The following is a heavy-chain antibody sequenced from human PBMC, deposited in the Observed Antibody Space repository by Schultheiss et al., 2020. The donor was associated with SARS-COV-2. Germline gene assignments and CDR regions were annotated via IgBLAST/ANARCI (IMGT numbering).Heavy chain of an antibody. V-gene: IGHV2-26*01. CDR3: AHSGSIVGATESFDY. Sequence: SGPTLVKPTETLTLTCTVSGFSLSNARMGVSWIRQPPGKALEWLAHIFSNDEKSYSTSLKSRLTISKDTSKSQVVLTMTNMDPLDTATYYCAHSGSIVGATESFDYWGKGTLVTVSS. CDR2: IFSNDEK. D-gene: IGHD1-26*01. CDR1: GFSLSNARMG. J-gene: IGHJ4*02.